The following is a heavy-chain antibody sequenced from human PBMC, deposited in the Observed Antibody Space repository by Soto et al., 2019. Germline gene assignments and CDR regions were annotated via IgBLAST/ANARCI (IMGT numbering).Heavy chain of an antibody. Sequence: PGGSLRLSCAASGFTFSSYAMSWVRQAPGKGLEWVSAISGSGGSTYYADSVKGRFTISRDNSKNTLYLQMNSLRAEDTAVYYCAKVWYCSGGSCYSGDVFDIWGQGTMVTVSS. J-gene: IGHJ3*02. CDR1: GFTFSSYA. D-gene: IGHD2-15*01. CDR2: ISGSGGST. CDR3: AKVWYCSGGSCYSGDVFDI. V-gene: IGHV3-23*01.